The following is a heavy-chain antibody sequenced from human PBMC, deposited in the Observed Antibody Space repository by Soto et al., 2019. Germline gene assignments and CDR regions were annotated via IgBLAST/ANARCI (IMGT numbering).Heavy chain of an antibody. CDR3: GRVVEGATRQTDFDS. D-gene: IGHD2-15*01. CDR1: GVSVHNSHSF. CDR2: MYYSGGA. J-gene: IGHJ5*01. Sequence: XTLSLACAVSGVSVHNSHSFWGWIRQPPGKGLEFIGSMYYSGGANYNPSLKRRVTISLDTSKNQFSLTVNSVTAADTAIYYCGRVVEGATRQTDFDSWGQGTLGTVSS. V-gene: IGHV4-39*01.